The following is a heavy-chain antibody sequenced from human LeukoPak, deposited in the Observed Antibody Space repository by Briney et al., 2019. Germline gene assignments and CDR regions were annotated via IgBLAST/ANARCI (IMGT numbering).Heavy chain of an antibody. D-gene: IGHD6-13*01. CDR1: GFTFSSHA. CDR2: ISNNADSA. J-gene: IGHJ5*02. CDR3: ARHVGSWSTGWLDL. Sequence: GGSLRLSCVASGFTFSSHALSWVRQAPRKGLEWVSGISNNADSAYYADSVKGRFTISRDNSENTLFLQMNSLGAEDTAVYYCARHVGSWSTGWLDLWGQGTLVSVSS. V-gene: IGHV3-23*01.